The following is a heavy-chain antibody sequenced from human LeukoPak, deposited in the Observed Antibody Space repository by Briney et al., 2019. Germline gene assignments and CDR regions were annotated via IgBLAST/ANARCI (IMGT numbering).Heavy chain of an antibody. V-gene: IGHV3-23*01. CDR3: TRNGGGLGY. CDR1: GFTFSNYD. CDR2: IRSTGAGGNT. Sequence: PGGSLRLSCAASGFTFSNYDMIWVRQAPGKGLEWVSSIRSTGAGGNTYSADSVKGRFTTSRVDSKSTLFLQMASLTAEDTAVYYCTRNGGGLGYWGQGALVTVSS. J-gene: IGHJ4*02. D-gene: IGHD3-16*01.